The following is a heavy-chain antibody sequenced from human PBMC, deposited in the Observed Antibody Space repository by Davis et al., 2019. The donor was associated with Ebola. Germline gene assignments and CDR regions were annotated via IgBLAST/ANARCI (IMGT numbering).Heavy chain of an antibody. D-gene: IGHD2-15*01. CDR1: GYTFTGYY. V-gene: IGHV1-2*02. CDR3: ARVGVVVVAATWYHAFDI. Sequence: ASVKVSCKASGYTFTGYYMHWVRQAPGQGLEWMGWINPNSGSTNYAQKFQGRVTMTRDTSISTAYMELSRLRSDDTAVYYCARVGVVVVAATWYHAFDIWGQGTMVTVSS. J-gene: IGHJ3*02. CDR2: INPNSGST.